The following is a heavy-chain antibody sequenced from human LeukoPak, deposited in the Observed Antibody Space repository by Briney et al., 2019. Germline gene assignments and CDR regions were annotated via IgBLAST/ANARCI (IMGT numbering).Heavy chain of an antibody. Sequence: SETLSLTCAVYGGSFSGYYWSWIRQPPGKGLEWIGEINHSGSTNNYPSLTSRVTISVDKYKNQSSLTLSSVTVAATAVDYCARGKTWGLYQWSFPRPFDPWGQGTLVTDSS. V-gene: IGHV4-34*01. D-gene: IGHD3-22*01. CDR3: ARGKTWGLYQWSFPRPFDP. CDR2: INHSGST. CDR1: GGSFSGYY. J-gene: IGHJ5*02.